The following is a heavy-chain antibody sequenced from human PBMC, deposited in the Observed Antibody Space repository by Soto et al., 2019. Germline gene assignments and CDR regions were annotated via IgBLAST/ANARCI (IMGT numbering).Heavy chain of an antibody. V-gene: IGHV4-31*03. CDR3: AREPHAHYDSSGYFDY. D-gene: IGHD3-22*01. CDR2: IYYSGST. J-gene: IGHJ4*02. Sequence: PSETLSLTCTVSGGSISSGGYYWSWIRQHPGKGLEWIGYIYYSGSTYYNPSLKSRVTISVDTSKNQFSLKLSSVTAADTAVYYCAREPHAHYDSSGYFDYWGQGTLVTVSS. CDR1: GGSISSGGYY.